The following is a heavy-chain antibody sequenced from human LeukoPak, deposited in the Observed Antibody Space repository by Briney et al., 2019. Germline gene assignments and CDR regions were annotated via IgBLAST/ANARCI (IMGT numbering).Heavy chain of an antibody. CDR1: GYTFTSYG. CDR2: ISAYNGNT. J-gene: IGHJ6*03. CDR3: ARDRGVLLWFGPDYYYYMDV. V-gene: IGHV1-18*01. Sequence: ASVKVSCKASGYTFTSYGISWVRQAPGQGLEWMGWISAYNGNTNYAQKLQGRVTMTTDTSTSTAYMELRSLRSDDTAVYYCARDRGVLLWFGPDYYYYMDVWGKGTTVTISS. D-gene: IGHD3-10*01.